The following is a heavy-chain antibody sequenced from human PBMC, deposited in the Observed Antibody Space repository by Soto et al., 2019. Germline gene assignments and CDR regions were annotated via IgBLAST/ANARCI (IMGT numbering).Heavy chain of an antibody. CDR3: ARAPLYSSSWKNNWFDP. CDR1: GYTFTSYY. D-gene: IGHD6-13*01. Sequence: ASVKVSCKASGYTFTSYYMHWVRQAPGQGPEWMGIINPSGGSTSYAQKLQGRVTMTRDTSTSTVYMELSSLRSDDTAVYYCARAPLYSSSWKNNWFDPWGQGTLVTVSS. CDR2: INPSGGST. J-gene: IGHJ5*02. V-gene: IGHV1-46*01.